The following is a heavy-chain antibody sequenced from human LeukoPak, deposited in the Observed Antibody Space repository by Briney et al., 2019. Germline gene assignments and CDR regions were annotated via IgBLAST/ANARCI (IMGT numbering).Heavy chain of an antibody. V-gene: IGHV1-2*02. J-gene: IGHJ4*02. CDR1: GYIFTSYY. D-gene: IGHD6-6*01. CDR3: ARESSSYGGIDY. Sequence: ASVKVSCKASGYIFTSYYMHWVRQAPGQGLEWMEWINPNSGGTSYAQKFQGRVTMTRDTSISTAYMELSRLRSDDTAVYYCARESSSYGGIDYWGQGTLVTVSS. CDR2: INPNSGGT.